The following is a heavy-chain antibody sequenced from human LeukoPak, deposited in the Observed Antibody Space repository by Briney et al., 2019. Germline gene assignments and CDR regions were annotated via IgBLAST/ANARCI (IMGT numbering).Heavy chain of an antibody. CDR3: ARGGYYDSSGYYNFDY. J-gene: IGHJ4*02. CDR2: INPSGGST. V-gene: IGHV1-46*01. CDR1: GYTFTSYY. D-gene: IGHD3-22*01. Sequence: ASVKVSCKASGYTFTSYYMHWVRQAPGQGPEWMGIINPSGGSTSYAQKFQGRVTMTRDTSTSTVYMELSSLRSEDTAVYYCARGGYYDSSGYYNFDYWGQGTLVTVSS.